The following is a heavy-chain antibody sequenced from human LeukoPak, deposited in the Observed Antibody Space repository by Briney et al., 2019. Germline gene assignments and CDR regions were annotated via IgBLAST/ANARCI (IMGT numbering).Heavy chain of an antibody. D-gene: IGHD1-26*01. J-gene: IGHJ4*02. CDR1: GYTFSNFG. V-gene: IGHV1-18*01. CDR2: ISGNNDNP. Sequence: ASVKVSCKASGYTFSNFGISWVRQAPGQGLEWMGWISGNNDNPNYGQKFQGRFTVTTDSSTSTAYMELRNLRSDDTAVYYCARDGTSTDDYWGQGTLVTVSS. CDR3: ARDGTSTDDY.